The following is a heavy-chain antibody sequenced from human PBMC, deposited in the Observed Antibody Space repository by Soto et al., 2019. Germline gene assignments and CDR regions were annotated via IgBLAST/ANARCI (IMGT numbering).Heavy chain of an antibody. CDR2: INSDGSST. CDR3: ATNRRGYCSGGSCYLLGD. V-gene: IGHV3-74*01. CDR1: GFTFSSYW. D-gene: IGHD2-15*01. J-gene: IGHJ4*02. Sequence: LRLSCAASGFTFSSYWMHWVRQAPGKGLVWVSRINSDGSSTSYADSVKGRFTISRDNAKNTLYLQMNSLRAEDTAVYYCATNRRGYCSGGSCYLLGDWGQGTRVNVSS.